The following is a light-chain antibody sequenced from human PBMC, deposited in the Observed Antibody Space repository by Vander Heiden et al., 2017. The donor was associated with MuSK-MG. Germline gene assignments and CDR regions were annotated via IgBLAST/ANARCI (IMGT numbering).Light chain of an antibody. CDR3: QQSYTTPRT. V-gene: IGKV1-39*01. CDR1: QSIGSY. J-gene: IGKJ1*01. CDR2: TTS. Sequence: DIQMTQSPSSLSASVGDRVTITCRASQSIGSYLNWYQHNPGKAPKLLIYTTSTLQSGVPSRFSGRGSATDFTLTISSLQPEDFATYYCQQSYTTPRTFGQGTKVEIK.